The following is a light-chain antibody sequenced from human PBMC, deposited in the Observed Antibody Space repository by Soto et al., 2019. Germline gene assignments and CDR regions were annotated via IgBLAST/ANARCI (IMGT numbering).Light chain of an antibody. J-gene: IGLJ2*01. CDR2: DVS. V-gene: IGLV2-14*01. CDR1: SSDVGGYNY. CDR3: SSYTSSSTLVV. Sequence: QSALTQSASVSGSPGQSITISCTGTSSDVGGYNYVSWYQQHPGKAPKLMIYDVSNRPSGVSNRFSGSKSGITASLTISGLQAEDEADYYGSSYTSSSTLVVFGGGTKLTVL.